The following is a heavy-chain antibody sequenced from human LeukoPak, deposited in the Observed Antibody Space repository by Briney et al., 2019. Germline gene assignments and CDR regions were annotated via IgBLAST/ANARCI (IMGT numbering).Heavy chain of an antibody. Sequence: GGSLRLSCAASGFTFSSYAMSWVRQAPGKGLEWVSAISGSGGSTYYADSVKGRFTISRDNSKNTLYLQMNSLRAEDTAVYYCAKGSVVVPAAPLFFDYWGQGTLVTVSP. V-gene: IGHV3-23*01. CDR3: AKGSVVVPAAPLFFDY. J-gene: IGHJ4*02. D-gene: IGHD2-2*01. CDR2: ISGSGGST. CDR1: GFTFSSYA.